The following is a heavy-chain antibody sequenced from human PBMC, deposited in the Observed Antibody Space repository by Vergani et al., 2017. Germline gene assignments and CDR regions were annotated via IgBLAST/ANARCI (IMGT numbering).Heavy chain of an antibody. V-gene: IGHV4-59*01. Sequence: QVQLQESGPGLVKPSETLSLPRSVSGGSISSYHWSLIRQPPGKGLEWIGYIYYSGSTYYNPFLKSRVTISVDTSKDQFSLKVRSVTAADTAVYYCARVEMATEGPLHYYYGMTVWGQGWSVTVSS. CDR2: IYYSGST. CDR1: GGSISSYH. CDR3: ARVEMATEGPLHYYYGMTV. J-gene: IGHJ6*02. D-gene: IGHD5-24*01.